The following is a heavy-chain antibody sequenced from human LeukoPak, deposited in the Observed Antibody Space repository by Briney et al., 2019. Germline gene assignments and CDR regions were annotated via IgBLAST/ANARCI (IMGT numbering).Heavy chain of an antibody. V-gene: IGHV4-30-4*08. CDR3: ASTNCSSAGCYGANWFDP. Sequence: SETLSLTCTVSGGSISSGDYYWSWIRQPPGKGLEWIGYIYYSGNTFHYNPSLKSRVNISVATSKNQCSLRLSSVTAVDTAVYYCASTNCSSAGCYGANWFDPWGQGTLVTVSS. CDR1: GGSISSGDYY. CDR2: IYYSGNT. D-gene: IGHD2-2*01. J-gene: IGHJ5*02.